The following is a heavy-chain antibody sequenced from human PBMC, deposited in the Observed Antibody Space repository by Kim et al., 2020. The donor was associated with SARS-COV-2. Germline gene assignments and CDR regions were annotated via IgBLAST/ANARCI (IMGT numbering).Heavy chain of an antibody. D-gene: IGHD1-26*01. V-gene: IGHV4-61*01. Sequence: SETLSLTCTVSGGSVSSGSYYWSWIRQPPGKGLEWIGYIYYSGSTNYNPSLKSRVTISVDTSKNQFSLKLSSVTAADTAVYYCARDSGSYGDFFDYWGQGTLVTVSS. CDR1: GGSVSSGSYY. CDR2: IYYSGST. CDR3: ARDSGSYGDFFDY. J-gene: IGHJ4*02.